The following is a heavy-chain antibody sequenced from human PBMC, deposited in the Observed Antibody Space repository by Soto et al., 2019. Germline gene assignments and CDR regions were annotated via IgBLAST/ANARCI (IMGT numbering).Heavy chain of an antibody. Sequence: EVHLVESGGGLEQPGRSLRLSCTASGFKFDDYAMHWVRQFPGKGLEWVSGITWNSGTIDYADSVKGRFTISRDNAKNSLYLQMNSLRVEDTAFYYCVKDSRVLVTSSSARWKSSVEFYQDWGQGTLVTVSS. D-gene: IGHD2-2*01. CDR1: GFKFDDYA. J-gene: IGHJ1*01. V-gene: IGHV3-9*01. CDR2: ITWNSGTI. CDR3: VKDSRVLVTSSSARWKSSVEFYQD.